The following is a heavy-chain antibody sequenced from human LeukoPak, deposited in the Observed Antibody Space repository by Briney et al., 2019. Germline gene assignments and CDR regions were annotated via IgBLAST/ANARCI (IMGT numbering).Heavy chain of an antibody. V-gene: IGHV3-30*02. Sequence: GGSLRLSCAASGFTFSSYDMSWVRQAPGKGLEWVAFIRYDGSNKYYADSVKGRFTISRDNSKNTLYLQMNSLRAEDTAVYYCARQRGNWFDLWGQGTLVTVSS. CDR1: GFTFSSYD. J-gene: IGHJ5*02. CDR3: ARQRGNWFDL. D-gene: IGHD3-10*01. CDR2: IRYDGSNK.